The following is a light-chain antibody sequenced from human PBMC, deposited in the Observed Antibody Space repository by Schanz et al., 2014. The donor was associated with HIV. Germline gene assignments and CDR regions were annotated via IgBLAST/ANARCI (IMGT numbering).Light chain of an antibody. CDR2: EVN. Sequence: QSALTQPPSVSGSPGQSVTISCTGTSSDVGGYDYVSWYQQHPGKAPKLMIYEVNKRPSGVPDRFSGSKSGNTASLTVSGLQAEDEADYYCSSYAGSNNLGVFGGGTKLTVL. CDR3: SSYAGSNNLGV. CDR1: SSDVGGYDY. V-gene: IGLV2-8*01. J-gene: IGLJ3*02.